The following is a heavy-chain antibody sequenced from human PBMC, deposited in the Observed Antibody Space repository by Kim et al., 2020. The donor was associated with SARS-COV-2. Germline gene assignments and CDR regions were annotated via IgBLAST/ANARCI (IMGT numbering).Heavy chain of an antibody. CDR1: GFTFSSYA. CDR2: ISSNGGST. J-gene: IGHJ6*02. D-gene: IGHD1-26*01. CDR3: ARDKSRIVGATSYYYYGMDV. Sequence: GGSLRLSCAASGFTFSSYAMHWVRQAPGKGLEYVSAISSNGGSTYYANSVKGRFTISRDNSKNTLYLQMGSLRAEDMAVYYCARDKSRIVGATSYYYYGMDVWSQGTTVTVSS. V-gene: IGHV3-64*01.